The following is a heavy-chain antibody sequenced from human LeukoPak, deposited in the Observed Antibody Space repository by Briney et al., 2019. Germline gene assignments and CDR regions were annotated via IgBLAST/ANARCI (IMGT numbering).Heavy chain of an antibody. CDR2: ISSGSNYI. D-gene: IGHD2-15*01. Sequence: GGSLRLSCAASGFTFSSYSMYWVRQAPGKGLEWVSFISSGSNYIYFIDSVKGRFTISRDNAKNSLYLQMNSLRVEDTAIYYCARVGCSGGTCYDYWGQGTLVTVSS. CDR1: GFTFSSYS. V-gene: IGHV3-21*01. CDR3: ARVGCSGGTCYDY. J-gene: IGHJ4*02.